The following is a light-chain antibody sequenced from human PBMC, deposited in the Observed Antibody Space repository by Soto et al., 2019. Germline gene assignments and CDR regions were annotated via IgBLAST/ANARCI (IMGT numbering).Light chain of an antibody. Sequence: DIHMTQSPSSLSASVGDRFTIACRASQSISSSLNWYQQTPGKAPQLLIYAASSLHSGVPSRFSASGSGTDFTLTIRSLQPEDFATYYCQQSYGTPWTFGQGTKVDIK. CDR3: QQSYGTPWT. CDR2: AAS. J-gene: IGKJ1*01. V-gene: IGKV1-39*01. CDR1: QSISSS.